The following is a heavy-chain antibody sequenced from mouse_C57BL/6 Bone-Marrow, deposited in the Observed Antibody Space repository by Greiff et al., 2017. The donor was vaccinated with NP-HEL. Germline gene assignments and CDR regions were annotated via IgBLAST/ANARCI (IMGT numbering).Heavy chain of an antibody. CDR3: ARDGDYSVYYAMDY. CDR2: ISYDGSN. Sequence: EVKVEESGPGLVKPSQSLSLTCSVTGYSITSGYYWNWIRQFPGNKLEWMGYISYDGSNNYNPSLKNRISITRDTSKNQFFLKLNSVTTEDTATYYCARDGDYSVYYAMDYWGQGTSVTVSS. J-gene: IGHJ4*01. D-gene: IGHD2-12*01. V-gene: IGHV3-6*01. CDR1: GYSITSGYY.